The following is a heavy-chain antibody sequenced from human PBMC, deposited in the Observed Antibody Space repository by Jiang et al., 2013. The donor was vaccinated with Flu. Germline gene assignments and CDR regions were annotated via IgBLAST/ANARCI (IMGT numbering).Heavy chain of an antibody. D-gene: IGHD2-2*01. CDR2: ISAYNGNT. Sequence: SYGISWVRQAPGQGLEWMGWISAYNGNTNYAQKLQGRVTMTTDTSTSTAYMELRSLRSDDTAVYYCARDHSSTSCPVFDPWGQGTLVTVSS. CDR3: ARDHSSTSCPVFDP. V-gene: IGHV1-18*01. J-gene: IGHJ5*02. CDR1: SYG.